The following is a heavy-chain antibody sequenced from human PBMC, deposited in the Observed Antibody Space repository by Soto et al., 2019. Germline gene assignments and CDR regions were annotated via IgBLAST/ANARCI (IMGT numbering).Heavy chain of an antibody. CDR1: GFTFSSYW. CDR2: IKQDGSEK. CDR3: ARRDRHYDYIWGSSPIFDI. Sequence: EVQLVESGGGLGQPGGSLRLSCAASGFTFSSYWMSWVRQAPGKGLEWVANIKQDGSEKYYVDSVKGRFTISRDNAKNSLYLQMNSLRAEDTPVYYCARRDRHYDYIWGSSPIFDIWGQGTMVTVSS. V-gene: IGHV3-7*01. J-gene: IGHJ3*02. D-gene: IGHD3-16*01.